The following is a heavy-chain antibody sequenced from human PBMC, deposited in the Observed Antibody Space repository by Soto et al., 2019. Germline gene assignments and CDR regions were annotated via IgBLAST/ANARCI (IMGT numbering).Heavy chain of an antibody. Sequence: QVQLVESGGGVVQPGRSLRLSCAASGFTFSSYGMHWVRQAPGKGLEWVAVIWYDGSNKYYADSVKGRFTISRDNSKNTLDLQMNSLRAEDMAVYCCARDDGFANYDICRSEYYYYGMDVWGQRTMVTVSS. V-gene: IGHV3-33*01. J-gene: IGHJ6*02. D-gene: IGHD3-9*01. CDR2: IWYDGSNK. CDR3: ARDDGFANYDICRSEYYYYGMDV. CDR1: GFTFSSYG.